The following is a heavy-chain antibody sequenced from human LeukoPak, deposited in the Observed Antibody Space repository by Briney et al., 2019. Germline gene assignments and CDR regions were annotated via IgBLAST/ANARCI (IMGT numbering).Heavy chain of an antibody. Sequence: SETLSLTCAVYGGSFSGYYWSWIRQPAGKGLEWIGRIYASKSTDYSPSLKSRVIMSVDTSKNQFSLKLSSVTAADTAVYYCARVGAGYYDLWRGQRDAFDIWGQGTMVTVSS. CDR1: GGSFSGYY. V-gene: IGHV4-59*10. J-gene: IGHJ3*02. CDR2: IYASKST. CDR3: ARVGAGYYDLWRGQRDAFDI. D-gene: IGHD3-3*01.